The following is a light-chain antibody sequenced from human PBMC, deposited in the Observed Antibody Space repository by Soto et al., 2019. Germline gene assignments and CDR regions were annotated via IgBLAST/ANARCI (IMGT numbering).Light chain of an antibody. J-gene: IGKJ5*01. Sequence: EIVLTQSPGTLSLSPGERATLSCRASQSVSSSYLAWYQQKPGQAPRLLIYGASNRATGIPDRFSGSGSGTDFTLTISRLEPEDFSAYYCQQYGRSPPITFGQGTRLEIK. CDR2: GAS. CDR3: QQYGRSPPIT. CDR1: QSVSSSY. V-gene: IGKV3-20*01.